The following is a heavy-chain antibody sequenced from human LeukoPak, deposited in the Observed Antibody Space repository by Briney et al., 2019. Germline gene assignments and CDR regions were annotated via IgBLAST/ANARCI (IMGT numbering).Heavy chain of an antibody. V-gene: IGHV3-21*01. J-gene: IGHJ3*02. CDR1: RFTFSIYS. CDR3: AREMVTTFAFDI. CDR2: ISSSSSYI. Sequence: GGSLRVSCAASRFTFSIYSMNWVRQAPGKGLEWVSSISSSSSYIHYADSVKGRFTISRDNAKNSLYLQMNSLRAEDTAVYYCAREMVTTFAFDIWGQGTMVTVSS. D-gene: IGHD4-17*01.